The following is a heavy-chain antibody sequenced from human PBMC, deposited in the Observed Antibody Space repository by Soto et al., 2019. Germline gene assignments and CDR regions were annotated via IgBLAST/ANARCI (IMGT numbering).Heavy chain of an antibody. D-gene: IGHD6-6*01. Sequence: SETLSLTCAVYGGSFSGYYWGWIRQPPGKGLEWIGEINHSGSTNYNPSLKSRVTISVDTSKNQFSMKLSSVTAADTAVYYCERGRMARGYSSSYPGYYGMDVWGQGTTVT. J-gene: IGHJ6*02. V-gene: IGHV4-34*01. CDR2: INHSGST. CDR3: ERGRMARGYSSSYPGYYGMDV. CDR1: GGSFSGYY.